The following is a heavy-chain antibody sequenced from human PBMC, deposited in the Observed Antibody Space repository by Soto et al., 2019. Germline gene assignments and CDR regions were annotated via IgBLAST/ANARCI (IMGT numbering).Heavy chain of an antibody. CDR3: AKDRGYSYVVDY. V-gene: IGHV3-23*01. CDR1: GFTFSSYA. CDR2: ISGSGGTT. Sequence: GGSLRLSCAAPGFTFSSYAMSWVRQAPGKGLEWVSAISGSGGTTYYADSVKGRFAISRDNSKNTLYLQMNSLRVEDTAVYYCAKDRGYSYVVDYWGQGALVTVSS. D-gene: IGHD5-18*01. J-gene: IGHJ4*02.